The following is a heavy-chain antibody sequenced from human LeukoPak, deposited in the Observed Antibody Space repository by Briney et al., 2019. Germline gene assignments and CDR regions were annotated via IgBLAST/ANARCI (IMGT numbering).Heavy chain of an antibody. Sequence: GASVKVSCKASGSTFSSYAISWVRQAPGQGLEWMGGIIPIFGTANYAQKFQGRVTITTDESTSTAYMELSSLRSEDTAVYYCARGGPQDCSSTSCYRAFSYWGQGTLVTVSS. D-gene: IGHD2-2*01. V-gene: IGHV1-69*05. CDR2: IIPIFGTA. CDR1: GSTFSSYA. J-gene: IGHJ4*02. CDR3: ARGGPQDCSSTSCYRAFSY.